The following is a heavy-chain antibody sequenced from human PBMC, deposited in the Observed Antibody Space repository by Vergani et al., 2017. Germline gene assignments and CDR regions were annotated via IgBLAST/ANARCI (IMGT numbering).Heavy chain of an antibody. D-gene: IGHD3-3*01. Sequence: EVQLLQSGGGVIQPGGSVRLSCAASGFTFSACPMTWVRQAPGKGLEWVSAISARYPSTYYADSVKGRFTISRDNSKNTLYLQMNSLRAEDTAVYYCARFSRPYYDFWSGYYVTDYYYMDVWGKGTTVTVSS. J-gene: IGHJ6*03. CDR3: ARFSRPYYDFWSGYYVTDYYYMDV. CDR2: ISARYPST. CDR1: GFTFSACP. V-gene: IGHV3-23*01.